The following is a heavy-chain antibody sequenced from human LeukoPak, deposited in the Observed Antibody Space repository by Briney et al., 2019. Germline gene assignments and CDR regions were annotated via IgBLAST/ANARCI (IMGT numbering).Heavy chain of an antibody. J-gene: IGHJ4*02. V-gene: IGHV3-21*01. Sequence: GGSLRLSCAASGFIFSGYTMNWVRRAPGKGLEWVSSFSSSGNYIYYTDSVKGRFTISRDNAKNSLYLQMNSLRAEDTAVYYCARDSTPSGFDYWGRGTLVTVSS. CDR3: ARDSTPSGFDY. D-gene: IGHD6-25*01. CDR2: FSSSGNYI. CDR1: GFIFSGYT.